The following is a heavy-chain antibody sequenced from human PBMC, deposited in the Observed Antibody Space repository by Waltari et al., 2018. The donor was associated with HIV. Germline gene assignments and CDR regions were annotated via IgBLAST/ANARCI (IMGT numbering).Heavy chain of an antibody. Sequence: QVQLVQSGSELKGPGASAKVSCKASGYIFTSYSMNWVRQAPGPGLEWMGWINTNTGNPTYAPGFAGRFVFSLDTSVSTASLQINNLKTEDTAIYYCASGGLSSKHSNDWLRPFDYWGQGTLVTVSS. CDR1: GYIFTSYS. J-gene: IGHJ4*02. CDR2: INTNTGNP. CDR3: ASGGLSSKHSNDWLRPFDY. D-gene: IGHD5-18*01. V-gene: IGHV7-4-1*02.